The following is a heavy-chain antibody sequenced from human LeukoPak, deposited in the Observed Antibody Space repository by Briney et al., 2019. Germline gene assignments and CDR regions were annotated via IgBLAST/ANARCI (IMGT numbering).Heavy chain of an antibody. CDR3: VSGYFEY. CDR2: ISGTRLTI. V-gene: IGHV3-48*01. CDR1: GFTFDDYA. J-gene: IGHJ4*02. Sequence: GGSLRLSCAASGFTFDDYAMHWVRQAPGKGLEWVSHISGTRLTIHYADSVKGRFTISRDNAKSSLYLQMSSLRAEDTAVYYCVSGYFEYWGQGTLVTVSS.